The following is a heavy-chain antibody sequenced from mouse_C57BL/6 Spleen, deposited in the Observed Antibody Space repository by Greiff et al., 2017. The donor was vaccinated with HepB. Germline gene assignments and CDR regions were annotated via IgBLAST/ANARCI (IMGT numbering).Heavy chain of an antibody. CDR1: GYAFSSSW. D-gene: IGHD2-5*01. CDR3: ASAYYSNRYYAMDY. Sequence: QVQLKESGPELVKPGASVKISCKASGYAFSSSWMNWVKQRPGKGLEWIGRIYPGDGDTNYNGKFKGKATLTADKSSSTAYMQLSSLTSEDSAVYFCASAYYSNRYYAMDYWGQGTSVTVSS. V-gene: IGHV1-82*01. CDR2: IYPGDGDT. J-gene: IGHJ4*01.